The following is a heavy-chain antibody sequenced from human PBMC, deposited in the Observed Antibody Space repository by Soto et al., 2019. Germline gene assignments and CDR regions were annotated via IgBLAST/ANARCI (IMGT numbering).Heavy chain of an antibody. CDR1: GFTFSSYD. CDR3: AGHGGQWLNWFDP. V-gene: IGHV3-48*01. D-gene: IGHD6-19*01. J-gene: IGHJ5*02. Sequence: EVQLVESGGGLVQPGGSLRLSCAASGFTFSSYDMNWVRQAPGKGLEWVSYISSSSSTIYYADSVKGRFTISRDNAKNSLYLQMNSLRAEDTAGYYCAGHGGQWLNWFDPWGQGILVTVSS. CDR2: ISSSSSTI.